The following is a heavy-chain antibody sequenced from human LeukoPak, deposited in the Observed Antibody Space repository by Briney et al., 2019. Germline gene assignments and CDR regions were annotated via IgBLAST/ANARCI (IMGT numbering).Heavy chain of an antibody. D-gene: IGHD5-18*01. CDR2: ISWDGGST. J-gene: IGHJ5*02. CDR3: AKDRKSKRYSYGFGGFDP. V-gene: IGHV3-43D*03. CDR1: GFTFDDYA. Sequence: GGSLRLSCAASGFTFDDYAMHWVRQAPGKGLEWVSLISWDGGSTYYADSVKGRFTISRDNSKNSLYLQMNSLRAEDTALYYCAKDRKSKRYSYGFGGFDPWGQGTLVTVSS.